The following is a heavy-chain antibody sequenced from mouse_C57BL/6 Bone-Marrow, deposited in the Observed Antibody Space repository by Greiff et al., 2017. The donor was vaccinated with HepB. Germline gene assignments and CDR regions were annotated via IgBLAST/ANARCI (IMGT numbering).Heavy chain of an antibody. Sequence: VQLQQPGAELVRPGTSVKLSCKASGYTFTSYWMHWVKQRPGQGLEWIGVIDPSDSYTNYNQKFKGKATLTVDTSSSTAYMQLSSLTSEDSAVYYCARETGTWYFDYGGRGTTLTVSS. CDR1: GYTFTSYW. CDR3: ARETGTWYFDY. CDR2: IDPSDSYT. D-gene: IGHD4-1*01. V-gene: IGHV1-59*01. J-gene: IGHJ2*01.